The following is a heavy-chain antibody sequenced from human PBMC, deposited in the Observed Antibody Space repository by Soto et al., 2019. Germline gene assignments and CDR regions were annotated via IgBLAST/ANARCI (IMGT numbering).Heavy chain of an antibody. CDR1: GFTFSSYG. CDR2: ISSDGSKE. V-gene: IGHV3-30*18. CDR3: AKQMYYYDSSGPFDY. J-gene: IGHJ4*02. D-gene: IGHD3-22*01. Sequence: QVQLVESGGGVVQPGRSLRHSCAASGFTFSSYGMHWVRQAPGKGLEWVAVISSDGSKEYYADSVKGRFTISRDNSKNTLYLQMNSLRAEDTAVYYCAKQMYYYDSSGPFDYWGQGTLVTVSS.